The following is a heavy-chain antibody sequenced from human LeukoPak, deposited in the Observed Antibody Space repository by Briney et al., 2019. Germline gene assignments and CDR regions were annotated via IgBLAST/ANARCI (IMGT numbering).Heavy chain of an antibody. V-gene: IGHV3-33*01. Sequence: GGSLRLSCAASGFTFSSYGMHWVRQAPGKGLEWVAVIWYDGSNKYYADSVKGRFTISRDNSKNTLYLQMNSLRAEDTAVYYCARDSGSYYPDYWGRGTLVTVSS. CDR3: ARDSGSYYPDY. CDR2: IWYDGSNK. D-gene: IGHD1-26*01. CDR1: GFTFSSYG. J-gene: IGHJ4*02.